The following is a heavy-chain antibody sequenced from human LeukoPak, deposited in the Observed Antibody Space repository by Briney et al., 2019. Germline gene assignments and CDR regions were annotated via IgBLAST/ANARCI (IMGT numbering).Heavy chain of an antibody. CDR2: IIPILGIA. CDR3: ARGAAAGTGNY. D-gene: IGHD6-13*01. V-gene: IGHV1-69*02. CDR1: GGTFISYT. J-gene: IGHJ4*02. Sequence: SVKVSCKASGGTFISYTISWVRQAPGQGLEWMGRIIPILGIANYAQKFQGRVTITADKSTSTAYMELSSLRSEDTAVYYCARGAAAGTGNYWGQGTLVTVSS.